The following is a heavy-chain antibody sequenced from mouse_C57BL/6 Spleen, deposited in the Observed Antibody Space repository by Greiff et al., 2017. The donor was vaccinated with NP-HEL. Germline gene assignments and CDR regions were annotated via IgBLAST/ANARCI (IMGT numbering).Heavy chain of an antibody. CDR3: AGYKGGRGYFDY. CDR1: GYSITSDY. Sequence: DVMLVESGPGLVKPSQTLSLTCSVTGYSITSDYWNWIRKFPGNKLEYMGYISYSGSTDYNPSLKSRISITRDTSKNQYYLQLNSVTDEDAATYCCAGYKGGRGYFDYWGQGTTLTVSA. J-gene: IGHJ2*01. V-gene: IGHV3-8*01. CDR2: ISYSGST. D-gene: IGHD3-3*01.